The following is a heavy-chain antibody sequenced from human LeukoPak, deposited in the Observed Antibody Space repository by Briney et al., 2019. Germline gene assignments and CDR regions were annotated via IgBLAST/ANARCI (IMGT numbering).Heavy chain of an antibody. J-gene: IGHJ5*02. Sequence: ASVKVSCKASGYTFTSYGISWVRPAPGQGLEWMGWISAYNGNTNYAQKLQGRVTMTTDTSTSTAYMELRSLISDDTAVYYCARDRVSGWYGASNWLDPWGQGTLVTVSS. CDR1: GYTFTSYG. V-gene: IGHV1-18*01. CDR2: ISAYNGNT. D-gene: IGHD6-19*01. CDR3: ARDRVSGWYGASNWLDP.